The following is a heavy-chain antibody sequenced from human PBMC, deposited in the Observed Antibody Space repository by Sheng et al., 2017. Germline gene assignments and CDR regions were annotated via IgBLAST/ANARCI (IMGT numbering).Heavy chain of an antibody. CDR2: FSPVLGTP. D-gene: IGHD3-16*01. Sequence: QVQLVQSGAEVKKPGSSVKVSCKASGGIFSSFVISWVRQAPGQGLEWMGMFSPVLGTPHYAQKFQGRVSISADESTTTAFMELSSLRSEDTAVYYCARLGLGYWGQGTQVTVSS. CDR1: GGIFSSFV. V-gene: IGHV1-69*11. J-gene: IGHJ4*02. CDR3: ARLGLGY.